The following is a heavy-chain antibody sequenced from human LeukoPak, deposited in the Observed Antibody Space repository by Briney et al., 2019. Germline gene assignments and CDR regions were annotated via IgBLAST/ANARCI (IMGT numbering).Heavy chain of an antibody. D-gene: IGHD6-13*01. V-gene: IGHV4-34*01. CDR1: GGSFSGYY. Sequence: SETLSLTCAVYGGSFSGYYWSWIRQPPGKGLEWIGEINHSGSTNYNPSLKSRVTISVDTSKNQFSLKLSSVTAADTAVYYCARRRGIAAHRGWFDPWGQGTLVTVSS. CDR3: ARRRGIAAHRGWFDP. J-gene: IGHJ5*02. CDR2: INHSGST.